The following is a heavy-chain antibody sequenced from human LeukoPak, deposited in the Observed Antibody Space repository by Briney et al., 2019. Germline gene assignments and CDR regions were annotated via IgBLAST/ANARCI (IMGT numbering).Heavy chain of an antibody. CDR2: IIPILGIA. J-gene: IGHJ6*02. V-gene: IGHV1-69*04. CDR3: ARGVAMVRGVPYGMDV. Sequence: SVKVSCKASGGTFSSYAISWVRQAPGQGLEWMGRIIPILGIANYAQKFQGRVTITADKSTSTAYMELSSLRSEDTAVYYCARGVAMVRGVPYGMDVWGQGTTVTVSS. D-gene: IGHD3-10*01. CDR1: GGTFSSYA.